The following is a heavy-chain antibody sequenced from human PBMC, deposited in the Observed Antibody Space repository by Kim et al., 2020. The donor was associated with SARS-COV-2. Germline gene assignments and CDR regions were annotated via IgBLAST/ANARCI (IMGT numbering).Heavy chain of an antibody. CDR1: GGSISSGCYS. J-gene: IGHJ5*02. D-gene: IGHD3-10*01. CDR2: IYHSGST. V-gene: IGHV4-30-2*01. CDR3: ARATYYYGSGRYWWGFDP. Sequence: SETLSLTCAVSGGSISSGCYSWSWIRQPPGKGLEWIGYIYHSGSTYYNPSLKSRVTISVDRSKNQFSLKLSSVTAADTAVYYCARATYYYGSGRYWWGFDPWGQGTLVTVSS.